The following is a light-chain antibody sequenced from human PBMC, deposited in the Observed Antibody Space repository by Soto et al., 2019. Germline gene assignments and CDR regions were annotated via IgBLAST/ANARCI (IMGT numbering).Light chain of an antibody. V-gene: IGKV3-20*01. CDR3: PHYGSSGT. J-gene: IGKJ1*01. CDR1: QSVSNNY. CDR2: GAS. Sequence: EIVLTQSPGTLSLSPGESATLSCRASQSVSNNYLAWYQQKPGQAPRLLIYGASNRATGIPDRFSGSGSGTDFTLTISRLEPEDFAVYYCPHYGSSGTLGQGTKVDI.